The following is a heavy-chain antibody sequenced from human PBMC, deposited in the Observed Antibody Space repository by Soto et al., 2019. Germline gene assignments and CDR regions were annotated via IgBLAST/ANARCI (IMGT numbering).Heavy chain of an antibody. CDR1: GGSISSSSYY. D-gene: IGHD4-17*01. CDR3: ASSGPDYGGNSYYYDAMDA. V-gene: IGHV4-39*01. CDR2: IYYSGST. J-gene: IGHJ6*02. Sequence: SETLSLTCTVSGGSISSSSYYWGWIRQPPGKGLEWIGSIYYSGSTYYNPSLKSRVTIFGDTSKNQFSLKLSSVTAADTAVYYCASSGPDYGGNSYYYDAMDAWGQGTTVT.